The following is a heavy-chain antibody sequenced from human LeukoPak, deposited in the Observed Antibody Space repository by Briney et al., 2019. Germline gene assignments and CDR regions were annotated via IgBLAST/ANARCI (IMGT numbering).Heavy chain of an antibody. J-gene: IGHJ4*02. CDR3: ARDGYSGNDGL. CDR1: GGSISSYY. Sequence: SETPSLTCTVSGGSISSYYWSWIRQPPGKGLEWIGYIYHSGSTKYNPSLKSRVTISVDTSKNQFSLKLSSVTAADTAVYYCARDGYSGNDGLWGQGTLVTVSS. D-gene: IGHD5-12*01. CDR2: IYHSGST. V-gene: IGHV4-59*01.